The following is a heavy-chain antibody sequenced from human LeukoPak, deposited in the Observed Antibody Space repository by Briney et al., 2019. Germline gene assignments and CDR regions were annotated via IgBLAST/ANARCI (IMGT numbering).Heavy chain of an antibody. J-gene: IGHJ5*01. CDR2: INTEGTTT. CDR3: AKGTHYSKSYNWLDS. Sequence: GGSLRLSCAASGFSLDTYWMHWVRQAPGKGLVWVSRINTEGTTTNYADSVKGRFTISRDNAKNTLYLQMNSLTDEDTAVYFCAKGTHYSKSYNWLDSWGQGTLVTVSS. D-gene: IGHD4-11*01. CDR1: GFSLDTYW. V-gene: IGHV3-74*01.